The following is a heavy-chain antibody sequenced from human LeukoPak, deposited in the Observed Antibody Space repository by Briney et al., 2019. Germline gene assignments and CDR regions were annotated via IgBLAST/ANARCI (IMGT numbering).Heavy chain of an antibody. CDR2: ISAYNGNT. Sequence: ASVKVSCKASGYTFTSYGISWVRQAPGQGLEWMGWISAYNGNTNYAQKLQGRVTMTTDTSTSTAYMELRSLRSDDTAVYYCAREVSGSSGYYYYHYYYFDYWGQGTLVTVSS. V-gene: IGHV1-18*01. CDR1: GYTFTSYG. J-gene: IGHJ4*02. CDR3: AREVSGSSGYYYYHYYYFDY. D-gene: IGHD3-22*01.